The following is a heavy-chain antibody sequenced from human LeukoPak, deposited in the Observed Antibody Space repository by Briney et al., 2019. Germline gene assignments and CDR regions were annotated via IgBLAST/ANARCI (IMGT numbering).Heavy chain of an antibody. Sequence: SETLSLTCAVYGGSFSGYYWSWIRQPPGKGLEWIGEINHSGSTNYNPCLKSRVTISVDTSKNQFSLKLSSVTAADTAVYYCARGLGGVVITTPIFDYWGQGTLVTVSS. J-gene: IGHJ4*02. CDR2: INHSGST. CDR1: GGSFSGYY. V-gene: IGHV4-34*01. D-gene: IGHD3-22*01. CDR3: ARGLGGVVITTPIFDY.